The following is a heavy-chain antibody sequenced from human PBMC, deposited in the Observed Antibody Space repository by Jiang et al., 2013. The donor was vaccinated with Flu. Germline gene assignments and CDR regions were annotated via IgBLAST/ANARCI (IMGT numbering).Heavy chain of an antibody. J-gene: IGHJ5*02. CDR2: ISYDGTNK. CDR3: AKGEGFLTTVSPGIDL. CDR1: GFTFSNFG. V-gene: IGHV3-30*18. D-gene: IGHD4-11*01. Sequence: QPGRSLRLSCAASGFTFSNFGMHWVRQAPGKGLEWVAIISYDGTNKHFADSVKGRFTVSRDNSKNTFYLQMNSLRLNDTAVYYCAKGEGFLTTVSPGIDLWGQGTLVTVSS.